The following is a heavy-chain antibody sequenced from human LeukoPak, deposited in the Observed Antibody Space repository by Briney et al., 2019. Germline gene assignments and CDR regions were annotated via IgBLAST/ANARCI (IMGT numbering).Heavy chain of an antibody. D-gene: IGHD3-10*01. CDR3: ARAEGSGSGAYTLDY. J-gene: IGHJ4*02. CDR1: GGSTINYF. Sequence: PSETLSLTCTVSGGSTINYFRSWIRQPAGKGLEWIGHIYTSGTTHYNPSLENRVTISLDTSKSQFSLQLNSVTAADTAVYYCARAEGSGSGAYTLDYWGQGILVTVSS. CDR2: IYTSGTT. V-gene: IGHV4-4*07.